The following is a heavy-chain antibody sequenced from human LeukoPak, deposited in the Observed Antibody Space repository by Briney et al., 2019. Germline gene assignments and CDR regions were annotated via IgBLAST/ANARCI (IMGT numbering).Heavy chain of an antibody. CDR3: ASCYDFWSGYCYYMDV. V-gene: IGHV3-21*01. D-gene: IGHD3-3*01. Sequence: PGGSLRLSCAASGFTFSSYSMNWVRQAPGKGLEWVSSISSSSSYIYYADSVKGRFTISRDNAKNSLYLQMNSLRAEDTAVYYCASCYDFWSGYCYYMDVWGKGTTVTVSS. J-gene: IGHJ6*03. CDR1: GFTFSSYS. CDR2: ISSSSSYI.